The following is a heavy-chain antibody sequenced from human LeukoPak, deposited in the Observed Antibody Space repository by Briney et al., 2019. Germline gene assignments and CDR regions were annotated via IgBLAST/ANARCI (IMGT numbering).Heavy chain of an antibody. Sequence: PSETLSLTCTVSGGSISSYYWSWLRQPPGKGLEWIGYIYYSGSTNYNPSLKSRVTISVDTSKNQFSLKLSSVTAADTAVYYCAGNDYYDSSGHTKLGYWGQGTLVTVSS. CDR1: GGSISSYY. CDR2: IYYSGST. CDR3: AGNDYYDSSGHTKLGY. V-gene: IGHV4-59*01. D-gene: IGHD3-22*01. J-gene: IGHJ4*02.